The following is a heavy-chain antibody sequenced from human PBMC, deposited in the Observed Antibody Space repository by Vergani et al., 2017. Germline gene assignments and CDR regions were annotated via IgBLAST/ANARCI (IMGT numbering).Heavy chain of an antibody. J-gene: IGHJ3*02. CDR3: ARDRESGAFDI. CDR1: GFTFSSYS. V-gene: IGHV3-21*01. CDR2: ISSSSSYI. D-gene: IGHD3-10*01. Sequence: EVQLVESGGGLVKPGGSLRLSCAASGFTFSSYSMNWVRQAPGKGLEWVSSISSSSSYIYYADSVKGRFTISRDNAKNSLYLQMNSLRAGDTAVYYCARDRESGAFDIWGQGTMVTVSS.